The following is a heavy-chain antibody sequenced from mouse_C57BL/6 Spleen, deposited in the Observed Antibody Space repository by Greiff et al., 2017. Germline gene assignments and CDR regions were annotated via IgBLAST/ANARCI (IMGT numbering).Heavy chain of an antibody. CDR2: IDPANGNT. J-gene: IGHJ4*01. D-gene: IGHD1-1*01. V-gene: IGHV14-3*01. CDR1: GFNIKNTY. CDR3: ARIPYYYGSSYLAMDY. Sequence: EVQLQQSVAELVRPGASVKLSCTASGFNIKNTYMHWVKQRPEQGLEWIGRIDPANGNTKYAPKFQGKATITADTSSNTAYLQLSSLTSENTAIYYCARIPYYYGSSYLAMDYWGQGTSVTVSS.